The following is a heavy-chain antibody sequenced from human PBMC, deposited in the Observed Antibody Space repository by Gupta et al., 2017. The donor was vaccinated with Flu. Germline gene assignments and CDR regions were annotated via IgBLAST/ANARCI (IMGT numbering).Heavy chain of an antibody. CDR1: GFNLSSYA. J-gene: IGHJ5*02. Sequence: QVQLVESGGGVVQPGRSLRLSCAASGFNLSSYAMHWVRQAPGKGLEWVAVISYDGSNKYYADSVKGRFTISRDNSKNTLYLQMNSLRAEDTAVYYCARDRGDVGWFDPWGQGTLVTVSS. D-gene: IGHD1-26*01. V-gene: IGHV3-30-3*01. CDR2: ISYDGSNK. CDR3: ARDRGDVGWFDP.